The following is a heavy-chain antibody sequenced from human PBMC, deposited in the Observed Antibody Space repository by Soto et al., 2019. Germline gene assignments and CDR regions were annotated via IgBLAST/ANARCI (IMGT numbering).Heavy chain of an antibody. CDR3: ARDKIPGLFDY. CDR1: GGSFSGYY. D-gene: IGHD2-21*01. CDR2: INHSGST. J-gene: IGHJ4*02. Sequence: SETLSLTCAVYGGSFSGYYWTWIRQPPGTGLEWIGEINHSGSTNYNPSLKSRVTISVDTSKNQFSLKLTSVTAADTAVYYCARDKIPGLFDYWGQGTLVTVSA. V-gene: IGHV4-34*01.